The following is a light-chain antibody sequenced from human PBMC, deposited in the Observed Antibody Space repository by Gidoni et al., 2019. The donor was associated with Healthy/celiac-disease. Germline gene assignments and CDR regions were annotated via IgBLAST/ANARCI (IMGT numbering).Light chain of an antibody. Sequence: SSELTQDPAVSVALGQTVRITCQGDSLRSYYASWYQHKPGQAPVLVIYGKNNRPSGIPDRFSGSSSGNTASLTITGAQAEDEADYYCNSRDSSGNHLWVFGGGTKLTVL. J-gene: IGLJ3*02. V-gene: IGLV3-19*01. CDR2: GKN. CDR3: NSRDSSGNHLWV. CDR1: SLRSYY.